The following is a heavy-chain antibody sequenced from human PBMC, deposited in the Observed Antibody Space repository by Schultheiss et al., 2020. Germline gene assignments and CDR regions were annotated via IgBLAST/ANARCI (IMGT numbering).Heavy chain of an antibody. Sequence: SETLSLTCAISGDSVSSSSAAWSWISQSPSRGLEWHERTYFRSKWFTDYAVSVKGRITINADTSKNQFSLQLNSVTPEDTAVYYCDGSGGWLANWGQGTLVTVSS. CDR3: DGSGGWLAN. V-gene: IGHV6-1*01. J-gene: IGHJ1*01. CDR1: GDSVSSSSAA. CDR2: TYFRSKWFT. D-gene: IGHD5-24*01.